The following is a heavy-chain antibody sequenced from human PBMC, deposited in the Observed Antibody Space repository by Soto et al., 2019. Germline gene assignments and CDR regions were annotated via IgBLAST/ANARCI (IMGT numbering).Heavy chain of an antibody. J-gene: IGHJ4*02. CDR1: VGSGSSGSYY. CDR3: ARVGEYSSSSVDY. V-gene: IGHV4-61*01. Sequence: ETLSLTCTVSVGSGSSGSYYWSWIRQPPGKGPEWIWYIYYSGSTNYNPSLKSRVTISVDTSKNQFSLKLSSVTAADTAVYYCARVGEYSSSSVDYWGQGTLVTVSS. D-gene: IGHD6-6*01. CDR2: IYYSGST.